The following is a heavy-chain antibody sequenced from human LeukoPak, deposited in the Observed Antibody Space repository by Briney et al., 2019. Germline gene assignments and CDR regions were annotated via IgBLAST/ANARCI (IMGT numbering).Heavy chain of an antibody. D-gene: IGHD3-22*01. CDR3: AKSYDSSGYSVDY. CDR2: INPNSGVT. CDR1: GYSFTGYY. J-gene: IGHJ4*03. Sequence: ASVKVSCKASGYSFTGYYMHWVRQAPGQGLEWMGRINPNSGVTNYAQKFQDRVTMTRDTSISTAYMNLSRLRSDDAAVYYCAKSYDSSGYSVDYWGQGTTVTVSS. V-gene: IGHV1-2*06.